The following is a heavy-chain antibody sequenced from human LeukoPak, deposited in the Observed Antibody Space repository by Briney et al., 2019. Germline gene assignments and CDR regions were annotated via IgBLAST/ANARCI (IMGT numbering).Heavy chain of an antibody. D-gene: IGHD4-23*01. CDR2: ISASSTYT. CDR3: ARDSATVVIRSNWFDP. V-gene: IGHV3-21*01. Sequence: PGGSLRLSCVGSDNSFNSYIINWVRQAPGKGLEWVSSISASSTYTYSADSVKGRFTVSRDNAKNSLYLQMNSLRAEDTAVYYCARDSATVVIRSNWFDPWGQGTLVTVSS. CDR1: DNSFNSYI. J-gene: IGHJ5*02.